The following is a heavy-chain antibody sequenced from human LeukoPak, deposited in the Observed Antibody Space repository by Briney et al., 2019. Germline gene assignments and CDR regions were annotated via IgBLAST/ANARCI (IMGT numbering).Heavy chain of an antibody. CDR1: GGSFSGYY. J-gene: IGHJ2*01. CDR2: INHSGST. CDR3: ASSHGDYWYFDL. V-gene: IGHV4-34*01. D-gene: IGHD4-17*01. Sequence: SETLSLTCAVYGGSFSGYYWSWIRQPPGKGLEWIGEINHSGSTNYNPSLKSRVTISVDTSKNQFSLKLSSVTAADTAVYYCASSHGDYWYFDLWGRGTLVTVSS.